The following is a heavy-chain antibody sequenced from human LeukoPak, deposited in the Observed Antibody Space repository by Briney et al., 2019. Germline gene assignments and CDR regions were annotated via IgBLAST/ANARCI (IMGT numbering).Heavy chain of an antibody. J-gene: IGHJ4*02. CDR1: GFTFTSSA. CDR2: IVVGSGNT. D-gene: IGHD5-12*01. Sequence: SVKVSCKASGFTFTSSAVQWVRQARGQRLEWIGWIVVGSGNTNYAQKFQERVTITRDMSTSTAYMEPSSLRSEDTAVYYCAAAPRDGGYHFDYWGQGTLVTVSS. V-gene: IGHV1-58*01. CDR3: AAAPRDGGYHFDY.